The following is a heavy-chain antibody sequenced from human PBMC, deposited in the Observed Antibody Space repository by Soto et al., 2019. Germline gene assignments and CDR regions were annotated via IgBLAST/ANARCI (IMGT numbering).Heavy chain of an antibody. D-gene: IGHD6-19*01. J-gene: IGHJ5*02. CDR2: IHYSGST. CDR3: ARVPAVASTIPSLWFDP. V-gene: IGHV4-59*01. Sequence: PSETLSLTCNGSGGSISRYYWSWIRQPPGKGLEWIGYIHYSGSTKYNPSLKSRVTISVDTSKNQFSLKLTSVTAADTAVYFCARVPAVASTIPSLWFDPWGQGTLVTVSS. CDR1: GGSISRYY.